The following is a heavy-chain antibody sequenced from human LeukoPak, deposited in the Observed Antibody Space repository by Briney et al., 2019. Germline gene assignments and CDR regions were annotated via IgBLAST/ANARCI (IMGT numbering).Heavy chain of an antibody. J-gene: IGHJ3*02. Sequence: SVKVSCKASGGTFSSYAISWVRQAPGQGPEWMGRIIPIFGTANYAQKFQGRVTITTDESTSTAYMELSSLRSEDTAVYYCARDRDGELVLSAFDIWGQGTMVTVSS. CDR3: ARDRDGELVLSAFDI. CDR1: GGTFSSYA. CDR2: IIPIFGTA. D-gene: IGHD6-13*01. V-gene: IGHV1-69*05.